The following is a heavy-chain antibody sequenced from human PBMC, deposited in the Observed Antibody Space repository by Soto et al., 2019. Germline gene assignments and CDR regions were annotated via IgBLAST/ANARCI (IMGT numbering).Heavy chain of an antibody. CDR1: GGSFNDYF. CDR3: ARGRRANMLRGLDP. Sequence: QVQLQQWGAGLLKPSETLSLTCAVSGGSFNDYFWTWIRQSPGKGLAWFGEINHSGSTKYNPSLKSRVTMSVDTSKNQFSLYITAVSAADTGVYYCARGRRANMLRGLDPWGQGTLVTVSS. J-gene: IGHJ5*02. V-gene: IGHV4-34*01. D-gene: IGHD3-10*01. CDR2: INHSGST.